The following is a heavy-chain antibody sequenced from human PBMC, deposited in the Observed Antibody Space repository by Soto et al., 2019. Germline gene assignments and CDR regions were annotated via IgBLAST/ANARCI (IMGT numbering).Heavy chain of an antibody. CDR1: GFTFSSYG. Sequence: GGSLRLSCAASGFTFSSYGMHWVRQAPGKGLEWVAVIWYDGSNKYYADSVKGRFTISRDNSKNTLYLQMNSLRAEDTAVYYCARVFVNYDFWSGYFDYWGQGTLVTVSS. D-gene: IGHD3-3*01. CDR2: IWYDGSNK. J-gene: IGHJ4*02. CDR3: ARVFVNYDFWSGYFDY. V-gene: IGHV3-33*01.